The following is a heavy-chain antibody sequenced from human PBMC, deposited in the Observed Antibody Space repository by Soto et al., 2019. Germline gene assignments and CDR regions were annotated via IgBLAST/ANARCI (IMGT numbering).Heavy chain of an antibody. CDR3: ARDHRPTDYYDSSGFPNWFDP. J-gene: IGHJ5*02. D-gene: IGHD3-22*01. CDR2: IYYSGST. V-gene: IGHV4-30-4*01. CDR1: GGSISSGDYY. Sequence: SETLSLTCTVSGGSISSGDYYWSWIRQPPGKGLEWIGYIYYSGSTYYNPSLKSRVTISVDTSKNQFSLKLSSVTAADTAVYYCARDHRPTDYYDSSGFPNWFDPWGQGTLVTVSS.